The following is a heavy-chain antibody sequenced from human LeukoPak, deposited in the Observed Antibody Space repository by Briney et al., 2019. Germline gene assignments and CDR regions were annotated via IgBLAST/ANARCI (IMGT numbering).Heavy chain of an antibody. J-gene: IGHJ4*02. CDR2: INANSGGT. CDR1: GYTFADYF. Sequence: ASVKVSCKTSGYTFADYFIHWVRQAPGQGLAYMGRINANSGGTEYQQKFQGRVTMTRDMSISTAYVEINWLISDDTAIYYCARDVSSTPNWEFDYWGQGTTVTVSS. V-gene: IGHV1-2*06. D-gene: IGHD1-26*01. CDR3: ARDVSSTPNWEFDY.